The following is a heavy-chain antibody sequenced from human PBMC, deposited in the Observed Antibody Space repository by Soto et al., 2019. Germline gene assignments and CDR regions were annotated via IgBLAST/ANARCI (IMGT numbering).Heavy chain of an antibody. V-gene: IGHV1-69*13. CDR1: GGTFSSYA. CDR2: IIPIFGTA. D-gene: IGHD2-21*02. Sequence: ASVKVSCKASGGTFSSYAISWVRQAPGQGLEWMGGIIPIFGTANYAQKFQGRVTITADESTSTAYMELSSLRSEDTAVYYCARALVVTAIIVPENWFDPSGQGTLLTVSS. CDR3: ARALVVTAIIVPENWFDP. J-gene: IGHJ5*02.